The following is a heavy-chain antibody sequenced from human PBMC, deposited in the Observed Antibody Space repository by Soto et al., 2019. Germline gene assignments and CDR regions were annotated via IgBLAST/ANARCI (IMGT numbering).Heavy chain of an antibody. D-gene: IGHD4-17*01. CDR3: ARIMTTVTTYYYYGMDV. V-gene: IGHV2-70*01. Sequence: GPTLVNHTQTLTLTCTFSGFSLSTSLMCVSWIRQPPGKALQRLALIDWDDDKYYSTSLKTRLTISKDTSKNQVVLTMTNMDPVHTSTYYCARIMTTVTTYYYYGMDVWAQGTPVTVSS. CDR2: IDWDDDK. J-gene: IGHJ6*02. CDR1: GFSLSTSLMC.